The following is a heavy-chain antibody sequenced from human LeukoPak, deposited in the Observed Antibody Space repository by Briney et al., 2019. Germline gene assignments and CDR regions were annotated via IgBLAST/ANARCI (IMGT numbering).Heavy chain of an antibody. CDR2: TYYRSKWDN. J-gene: IGHJ6*03. V-gene: IGHV6-1*01. Sequence: SQTLSLTCAISGDSVSSNSAAWTWIRQSPSRGLEWLGRTYYRSKWDNDYAVSVKSRITINPDTSKNQFSLQLNSVTPEDTAVYYCARERLWFGDAHKYYYMDVWGKGTTVTVSS. CDR1: GDSVSSNSAA. CDR3: ARERLWFGDAHKYYYMDV. D-gene: IGHD3-10*01.